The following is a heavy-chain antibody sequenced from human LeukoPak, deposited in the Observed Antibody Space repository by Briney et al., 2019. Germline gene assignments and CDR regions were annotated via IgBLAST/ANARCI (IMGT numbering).Heavy chain of an antibody. J-gene: IGHJ4*02. CDR2: ISSSSSFI. CDR3: ARQPIVLAAFDY. D-gene: IGHD3-9*01. CDR1: GFDFSRNT. V-gene: IGHV3-21*01. Sequence: AGGSLRLSCAASGFDFSRNTMNWVRQAPGKGLEWVSSISSSSSFIYYADSVKGRFTISRDNAENSLYLQMDTPRAEDTAVYYCARQPIVLAAFDYWGQGTLVTVSS.